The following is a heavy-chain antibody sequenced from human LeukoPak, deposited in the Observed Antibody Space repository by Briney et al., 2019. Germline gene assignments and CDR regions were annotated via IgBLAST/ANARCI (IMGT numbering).Heavy chain of an antibody. CDR3: ARDSSGYYQNAFDI. Sequence: GGSLRLSCAASGFTFSSYSMNWVRQAPGKGLEWVSSISSSSSYIYYADSVKGRFTISRDNAKNSLYLQMNSLRAEDTAVYYCARDSSGYYQNAFDIWGQGTMVTLSS. CDR1: GFTFSSYS. J-gene: IGHJ3*02. V-gene: IGHV3-21*01. CDR2: ISSSSSYI. D-gene: IGHD3-22*01.